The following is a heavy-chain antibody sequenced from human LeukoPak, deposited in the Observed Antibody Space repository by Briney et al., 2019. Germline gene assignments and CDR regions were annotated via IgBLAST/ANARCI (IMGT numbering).Heavy chain of an antibody. CDR1: GGSFSGYY. Sequence: SETLSLTCAVYGGSFSGYYWSWIRQPPGKGLEWSGEINHSGSTNYNPSLKSRVTISVDTSKNQFSLKLSSVTAADTAVYYWAREYDILTGQIRDAFDIWGQGTMVTVSS. D-gene: IGHD3-9*01. V-gene: IGHV4-34*01. J-gene: IGHJ3*02. CDR3: AREYDILTGQIRDAFDI. CDR2: INHSGST.